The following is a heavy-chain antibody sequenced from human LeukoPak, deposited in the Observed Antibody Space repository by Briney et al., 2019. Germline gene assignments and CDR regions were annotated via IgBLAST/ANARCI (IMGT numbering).Heavy chain of an antibody. V-gene: IGHV4-59*01. CDR2: IYYRGGT. CDR1: GGSIGTYY. J-gene: IGHJ3*01. CDR3: ARIRDGYNLDSFDV. D-gene: IGHD5-24*01. Sequence: SETLSLTCTASGGSIGTYYWSWIRQPPGKGLEWIGYIYYRGGTIYNPYLKSRVTISVDTSKNQVSLKLSTVTAADTAVYFCARIRDGYNLDSFDVWGQGTMFTVSS.